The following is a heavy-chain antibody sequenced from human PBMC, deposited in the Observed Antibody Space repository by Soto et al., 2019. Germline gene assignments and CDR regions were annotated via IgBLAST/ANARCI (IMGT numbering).Heavy chain of an antibody. D-gene: IGHD2-2*01. V-gene: IGHV4-30-4*01. CDR2: IYYSGST. J-gene: IGHJ5*02. CDR1: GGSISSGDYY. Sequence: SETLSLTSTVSGGSISSGDYYWSWIRQPPGKGLEWIGYIYYSGSTYYNPSLKSRVTISVDTSKNQFSLKLSSVTAADTAVYYCARDLGYCSSTSCYAWFDPWGQGTLVTVSS. CDR3: ARDLGYCSSTSCYAWFDP.